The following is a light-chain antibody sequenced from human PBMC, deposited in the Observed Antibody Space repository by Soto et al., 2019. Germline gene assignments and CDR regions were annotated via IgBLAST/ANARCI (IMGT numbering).Light chain of an antibody. CDR3: QQYGAPPPT. J-gene: IGKJ4*01. CDR2: GAS. Sequence: IVLSQSPGTLSLTPGDRATLTCRASQSVSSTYLAWYQQRPGQAPGLLLYGASNRASGIPDRFAGSGSGTDFTLTISRLEPEDFAVYYCQQYGAPPPTFGGGTKVDIK. CDR1: QSVSSTY. V-gene: IGKV3-20*01.